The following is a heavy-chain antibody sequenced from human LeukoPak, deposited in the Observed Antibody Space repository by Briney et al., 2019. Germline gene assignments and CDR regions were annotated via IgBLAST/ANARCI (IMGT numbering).Heavy chain of an antibody. J-gene: IGHJ6*02. CDR2: IYPGDSDT. V-gene: IGHV5-51*01. Sequence: GESLKISCKGSGYSFTSYWIGWVRQMPGKGLGWMGIIYPGDSDTRYSPSFQGQVTISADKSISTAYLQWSSLKASDTAMYYCARLPFVVVPAATLFYYYYYGMDVWGQGTTVTVSS. CDR3: ARLPFVVVPAATLFYYYYYGMDV. CDR1: GYSFTSYW. D-gene: IGHD2-2*01.